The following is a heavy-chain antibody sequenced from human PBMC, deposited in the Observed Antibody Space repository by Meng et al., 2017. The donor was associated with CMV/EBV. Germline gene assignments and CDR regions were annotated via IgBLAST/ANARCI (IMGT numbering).Heavy chain of an antibody. CDR1: GGSISSSSYY. J-gene: IGHJ4*02. CDR3: ARGRSGYCSGGSCYSDY. CDR2: INHSGST. Sequence: GSLRLSCTVSGGSISSSSYYWGWIRQPPGKGLEWIGEINHSGSTNYNPSLKSRVTISVDTSKNQFSLKLSSVTAADTAVYYCARGRSGYCSGGSCYSDYWGQGTLVTVSS. D-gene: IGHD2-15*01. V-gene: IGHV4-39*07.